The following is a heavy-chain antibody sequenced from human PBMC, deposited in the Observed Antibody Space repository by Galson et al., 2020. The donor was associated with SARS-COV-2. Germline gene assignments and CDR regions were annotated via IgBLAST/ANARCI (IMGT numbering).Heavy chain of an antibody. D-gene: IGHD4-4*01. V-gene: IGHV1-2*04. CDR3: ARDSQGGNDYNYLLF. Sequence: ASVKVSCKASGYTFTGYYMHWVRQAPGQGLEWMGWINPNSGGTNYAQKFQGWVTMTRDTSISTAYMELSRLRSDDTAVYYCARDSQGGNDYNYLLFWGQGTLVTVSS. J-gene: IGHJ4*02. CDR1: GYTFTGYY. CDR2: INPNSGGT.